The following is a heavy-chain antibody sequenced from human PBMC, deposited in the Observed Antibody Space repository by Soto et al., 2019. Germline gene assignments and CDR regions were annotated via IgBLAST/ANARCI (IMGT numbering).Heavy chain of an antibody. CDR3: ARGPLVTNWNYPDY. D-gene: IGHD1-7*01. V-gene: IGHV3-33*01. CDR1: GFTFSSYG. CDR2: IWYDGSNK. J-gene: IGHJ4*02. Sequence: GGSLRLSCAASGFTFSSYGMHWVRQAPGKGLEWVAVIWYDGSNKYYADSVKGRFTISRDNSKNTLYLQMNSLRAEDTAVYYCARGPLVTNWNYPDYWGQGTLVTVSS.